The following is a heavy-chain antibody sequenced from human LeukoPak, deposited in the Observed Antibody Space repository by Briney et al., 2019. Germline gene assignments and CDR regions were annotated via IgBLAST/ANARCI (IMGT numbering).Heavy chain of an antibody. CDR3: ATQGRIVGATTWPAFDI. J-gene: IGHJ3*02. D-gene: IGHD1-26*01. V-gene: IGHV1-69*05. Sequence: SVKVSCKPSGYTFTNYGISWVRQDPGQGLEWMGGIIPIFGTANYAQKFQGRVTITTDESTSTAYMELSSLRYEDTAVYYCATQGRIVGATTWPAFDIWGQGTMVTVSS. CDR2: IIPIFGTA. CDR1: GYTFTNYG.